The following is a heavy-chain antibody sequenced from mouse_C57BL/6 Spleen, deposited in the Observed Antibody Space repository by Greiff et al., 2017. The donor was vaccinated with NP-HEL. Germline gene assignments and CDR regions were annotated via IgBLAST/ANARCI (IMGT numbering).Heavy chain of an antibody. CDR1: GFNIKDDY. CDR3: TTDGSSYGFAY. CDR2: IDPENGDT. Sequence: DVKLQESGAELVRPGASVKLSCTASGFNIKDDYMHWVKQRPEQGLEWIGWIDPENGDTEYASKFQGKATITADTSSNTAYLQLSSLTSEDTAVYYCTTDGSSYGFAYWGQGTLVTVSA. V-gene: IGHV14-4*01. D-gene: IGHD1-1*01. J-gene: IGHJ3*01.